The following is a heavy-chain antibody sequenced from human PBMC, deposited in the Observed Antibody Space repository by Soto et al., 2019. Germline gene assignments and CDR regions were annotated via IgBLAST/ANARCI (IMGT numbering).Heavy chain of an antibody. J-gene: IGHJ6*03. CDR1: GGSISSYY. CDR2: IYYSGST. D-gene: IGHD6-6*01. V-gene: IGHV4-59*08. CDR3: ARRRPIAARQLGYYYYYMDV. Sequence: SETLSLTCTVSGGSISSYYWSWIRQPPGKGLEWIGYIYYSGSTNYNPSLKSRVTISVDTSKNQFSLKLSSVTAADTAVYYCARRRPIAARQLGYYYYYMDVWGKGTTVTVSS.